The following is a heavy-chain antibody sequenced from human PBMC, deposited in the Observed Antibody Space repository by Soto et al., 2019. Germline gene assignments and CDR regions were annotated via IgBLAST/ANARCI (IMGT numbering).Heavy chain of an antibody. Sequence: QVRLVQSGGEVKKPGASVKVSCKASGYTFISYGFSWVRQAPGQGREWMGWMSAYNGNTNYAQNLQDRVTMTTDTSASTAYMELRSLRSDDTAVYYCARDRDIVVVPAAISNYCYGMDVWGQGTTVTVSS. V-gene: IGHV1-18*04. CDR2: MSAYNGNT. CDR1: GYTFISYG. D-gene: IGHD2-2*02. CDR3: ARDRDIVVVPAAISNYCYGMDV. J-gene: IGHJ6*02.